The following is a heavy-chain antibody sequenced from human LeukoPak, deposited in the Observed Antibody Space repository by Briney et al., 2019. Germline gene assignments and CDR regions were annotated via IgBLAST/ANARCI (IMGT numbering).Heavy chain of an antibody. CDR3: ARDHNFGDSSGHYHVDALYI. CDR2: IYYSGTT. D-gene: IGHD3-22*01. Sequence: PSETLSLTCTVSGGSISSYYWSWIRQPPGKGLEWIGHIYYSGTTNYNPSLKTRVTISVDTSKNQFSLKLTSVTPADAAVYYCARDHNFGDSSGHYHVDALYIWGQGSMVTVSS. CDR1: GGSISSYY. J-gene: IGHJ3*02. V-gene: IGHV4-59*01.